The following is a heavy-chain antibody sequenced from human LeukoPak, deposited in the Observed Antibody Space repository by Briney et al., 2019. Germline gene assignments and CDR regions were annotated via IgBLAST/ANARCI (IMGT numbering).Heavy chain of an antibody. Sequence: GGSLRLSCAASGFTFSSYWMSWVRQAPGKGLAWVANIKQDGSEKYYGVSVKGRFTISRDHAHNSLYLQMNSLRAQDTAVYYCARDAHKYYSYDSSSYYWPPFDYRGQGTLVTVSS. V-gene: IGHV3-7*01. CDR1: GFTFSSYW. CDR2: IKQDGSEK. D-gene: IGHD3-22*01. J-gene: IGHJ4*02. CDR3: ARDAHKYYSYDSSSYYWPPFDY.